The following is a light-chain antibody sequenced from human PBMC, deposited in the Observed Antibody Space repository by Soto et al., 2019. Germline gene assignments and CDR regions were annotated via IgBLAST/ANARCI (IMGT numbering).Light chain of an antibody. Sequence: VMTQSPATLSMSPGERATLSCRASQNLRSSLAWYQQKPGQAPRLLIYGASTRATGIPARFSGSGSGTEFTLTISSLQSEDFAVYYCQQRSNWPPITFGQGTRLEIK. J-gene: IGKJ5*01. CDR3: QQRSNWPPIT. CDR1: QNLRSS. CDR2: GAS. V-gene: IGKV3-15*01.